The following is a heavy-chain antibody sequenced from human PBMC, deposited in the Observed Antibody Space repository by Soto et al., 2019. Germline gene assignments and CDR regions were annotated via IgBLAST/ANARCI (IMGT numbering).Heavy chain of an antibody. D-gene: IGHD1-26*01. CDR1: CGSLRGHY. V-gene: IGHV4-34*01. CDR2: INHSGFT. Sequence: SETLSLTCAVSCGSLRGHYWSWIRQSPEKGLEWIGEINHSGFTNYNPTLKSRVTISRDASKNQFSLRLSSMTAADSAVYFCARAAVKLGATLFDSWGQGTLVTVSS. CDR3: ARAAVKLGATLFDS. J-gene: IGHJ4*02.